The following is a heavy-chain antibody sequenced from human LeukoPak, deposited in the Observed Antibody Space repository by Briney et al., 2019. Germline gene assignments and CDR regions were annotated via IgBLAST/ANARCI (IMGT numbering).Heavy chain of an antibody. CDR1: GGSFSGYY. J-gene: IGHJ3*02. D-gene: IGHD3-3*01. CDR3: ARSLEWLPGARAFDI. CDR2: INHSGST. Sequence: PSETLSLTCAVYGGSFSGYYWSWIRQPPGKGLEWIGEINHSGSTNYNPSLKSRVTISVDTSKNQFSLKLSSVTAADTAVYYCARSLEWLPGARAFDIWGQGTMVTVSS. V-gene: IGHV4-34*01.